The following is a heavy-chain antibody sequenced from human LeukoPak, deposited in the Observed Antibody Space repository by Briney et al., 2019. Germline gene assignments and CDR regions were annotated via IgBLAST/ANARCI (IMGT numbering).Heavy chain of an antibody. CDR3: ARALYGGNSNFNY. D-gene: IGHD4-23*01. V-gene: IGHV3-7*01. Sequence: GGSLRLSCAASGFTFSTYWMTWVRQAPGKGLEWVANIKQDGSEKHYVDSVKGRFTISRDNAKNSQFLQMNSLRAEDTAVYHCARALYGGNSNFNYWGQGTLVTVSS. J-gene: IGHJ4*02. CDR2: IKQDGSEK. CDR1: GFTFSTYW.